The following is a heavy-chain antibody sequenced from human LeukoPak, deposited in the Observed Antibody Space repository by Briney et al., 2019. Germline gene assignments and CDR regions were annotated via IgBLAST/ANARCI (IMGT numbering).Heavy chain of an antibody. CDR3: ARQGSGLDY. CDR2: INPNSGDT. V-gene: IGHV1-2*02. J-gene: IGHJ4*02. CDR1: GYYFTSYY. D-gene: IGHD3-10*01. Sequence: ASVKVSCKASGYYFTSYYLHWVRQAPGQGLEWMGWINPNSGDTHYAQKSQGRVTMPSDTSISTAYMELSRLKSDDTAIYYCARQGSGLDYWGQGTLVTVSS.